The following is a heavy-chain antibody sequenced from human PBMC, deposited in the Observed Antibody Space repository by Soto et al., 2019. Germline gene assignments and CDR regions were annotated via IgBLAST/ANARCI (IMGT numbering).Heavy chain of an antibody. CDR2: IYYSGST. CDR1: GGSISSGGYS. D-gene: IGHD6-13*01. Sequence: SETLSLTCAVSGGSISSGGYSWSWIRQPPGKGLEWIGYIYYSGSTYYNPSLKSRVTISVDRSKNQFSLKLSSVTAADTAVYYCSCSDVSNWGQGTLVTVSS. V-gene: IGHV4-30-2*01. CDR3: SCSDVSN. J-gene: IGHJ4*02.